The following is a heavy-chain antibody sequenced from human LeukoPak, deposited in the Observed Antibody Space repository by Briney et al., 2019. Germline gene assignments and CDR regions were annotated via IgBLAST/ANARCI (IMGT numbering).Heavy chain of an antibody. V-gene: IGHV3-23*01. CDR1: GFTFSTYA. J-gene: IGHJ6*02. D-gene: IGHD6-13*01. CDR3: AKRTAAVPDFYYGMDV. CDR2: ISATGGST. Sequence: PGASLRLSCAASGFTFSTYAMSGVRQAPGKGLEWVSGISATGGSTYYADSVKGRFTISRDNSKNTLYLQVNSLRAEDTAVYYCAKRTAAVPDFYYGMDVWGQGTTVTVSS.